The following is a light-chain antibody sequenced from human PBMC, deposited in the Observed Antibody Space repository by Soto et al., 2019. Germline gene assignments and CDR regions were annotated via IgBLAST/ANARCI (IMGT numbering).Light chain of an antibody. CDR3: QQYSNVPPWT. J-gene: IGKJ1*01. Sequence: EIVMTQSPDTLSVSPGERATLSCRAGQSVRTNLAWYQHKPGQAPRLLIYGASTRATDIPGRFSGSGSGTEFTLTISSLQSDDFAVYYCQQYSNVPPWTFGQGTKVEIK. CDR1: QSVRTN. V-gene: IGKV3-15*01. CDR2: GAS.